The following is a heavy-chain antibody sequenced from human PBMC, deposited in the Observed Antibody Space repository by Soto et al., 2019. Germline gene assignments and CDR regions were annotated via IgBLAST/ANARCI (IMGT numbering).Heavy chain of an antibody. J-gene: IGHJ3*02. D-gene: IGHD3-9*01. V-gene: IGHV3-23*01. CDR1: GFTFSSYA. CDR3: AKDLYDFLTGYYSDDAFDI. Sequence: GGSLRLSCAASGFTFSSYAMSWVRQAPGKGLEWVSAISGSGGSTYYAHSVKGRFTISRDNSKNTLYLQMNSLRAEDTAVYYCAKDLYDFLTGYYSDDAFDIWGQGTMVTVSS. CDR2: ISGSGGST.